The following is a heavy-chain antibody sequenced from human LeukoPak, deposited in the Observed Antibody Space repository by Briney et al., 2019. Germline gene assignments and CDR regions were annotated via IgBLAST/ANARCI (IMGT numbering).Heavy chain of an antibody. CDR2: IYSGGST. CDR1: GFTVSSKY. CDR3: ARESKPPYLDYYYYGMDV. Sequence: GGSLRLSCAVSGFTVSSKYMSWVRQAPGKGLEWVSVIYSGGSTYYADSVKGRFTISRDNSKNTLYLQMNSLRAEDTAVYYCARESKPPYLDYYYYGMDVWGQGTTVTVSS. D-gene: IGHD3-10*01. J-gene: IGHJ6*02. V-gene: IGHV3-53*01.